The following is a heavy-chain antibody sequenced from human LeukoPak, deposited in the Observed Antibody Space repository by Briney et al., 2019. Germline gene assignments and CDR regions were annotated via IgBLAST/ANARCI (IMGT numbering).Heavy chain of an antibody. D-gene: IGHD3-22*01. Sequence: SVKVSCKASGGTFSSYAISWVRQAPGQGLEWMGRIIPILGIANYAQKFQGRVTITADKSTSTAYMELSSLRSEDTAVYYCVRDSYYDSSGYHWGQGTLVTVSS. CDR1: GGTFSSYA. V-gene: IGHV1-69*04. J-gene: IGHJ4*02. CDR2: IIPILGIA. CDR3: VRDSYYDSSGYH.